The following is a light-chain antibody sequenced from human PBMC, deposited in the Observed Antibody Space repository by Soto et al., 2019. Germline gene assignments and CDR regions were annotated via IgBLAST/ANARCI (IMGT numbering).Light chain of an antibody. CDR2: DVS. Sequence: QSVLTQPASASGSPGQSITVSCTGTSSDVGGYNYVSWYQQHPGKVPQLMIYDVSNRPSGVSNRFSGSKSGNTASLTISGLQAEDEADYYCSSYTSSNTYVFGTGTKLTVL. CDR1: SSDVGGYNY. CDR3: SSYTSSNTYV. V-gene: IGLV2-14*01. J-gene: IGLJ1*01.